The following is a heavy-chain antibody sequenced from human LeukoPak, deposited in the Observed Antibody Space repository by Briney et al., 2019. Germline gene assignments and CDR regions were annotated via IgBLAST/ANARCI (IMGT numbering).Heavy chain of an antibody. CDR2: VSGRDTST. V-gene: IGHV3-23*01. D-gene: IGHD3-9*01. CDR3: AKWGDYDVLTGYYDSDY. J-gene: IGHJ4*02. CDR1: GFTFSNYA. Sequence: GGSLRLSCAASGFTFSNYAMCWVRQAPGNGLEWVSAVSGRDTSTYYTDSVKGRFTISRDNSKNTLYLQMNSLSAEDTAIYCCAKWGDYDVLTGYYDSDYWGQGTLVTVSS.